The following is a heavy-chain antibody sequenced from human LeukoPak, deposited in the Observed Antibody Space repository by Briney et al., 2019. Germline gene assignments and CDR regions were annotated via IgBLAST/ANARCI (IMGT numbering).Heavy chain of an antibody. V-gene: IGHV3-30*18. CDR2: ISYDGSNK. Sequence: GRSLRLSCAASGFTFSSYGMHWVRQAPGKGLEWVAVISYDGSNKYYADSVKGRFTISRDNSKNTLYLQMSSLRAEDTAVYYCAKDTDYGDYAPDYWGQGTLVTVSS. J-gene: IGHJ4*02. D-gene: IGHD4-17*01. CDR3: AKDTDYGDYAPDY. CDR1: GFTFSSYG.